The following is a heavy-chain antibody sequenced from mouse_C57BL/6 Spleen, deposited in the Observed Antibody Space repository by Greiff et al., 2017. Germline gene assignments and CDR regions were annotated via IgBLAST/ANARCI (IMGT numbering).Heavy chain of an antibody. V-gene: IGHV7-3*01. D-gene: IGHD1-1*01. J-gene: IGHJ3*01. Sequence: EVKLVESGGGLVQPGGSLSLSCAASGFTFTDYYMSWVRQPPGKALEWLGFIRNKANGYTTEYSASVKGRFTISRDNSQSILYLQMNALRAEDSATYYCARTGYGSSYGFAYWGQGTLVTVSA. CDR3: ARTGYGSSYGFAY. CDR2: IRNKANGYTT. CDR1: GFTFTDYY.